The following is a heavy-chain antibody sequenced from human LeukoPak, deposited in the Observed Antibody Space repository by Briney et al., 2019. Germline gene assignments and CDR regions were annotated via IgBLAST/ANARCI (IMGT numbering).Heavy chain of an antibody. Sequence: SQTLSLTCTLSGGSITSGGYYWSWIRQHPGEGLEWIGYIYYSGSTYYNPSLKSRVTISADTSKNQFSLKLSSVTAADTAVYYCAIGDYGANTGYWVQGTLVIVSS. V-gene: IGHV4-31*03. CDR2: IYYSGST. CDR3: AIGDYGANTGY. J-gene: IGHJ4*02. D-gene: IGHD4-23*01. CDR1: GGSITSGGYY.